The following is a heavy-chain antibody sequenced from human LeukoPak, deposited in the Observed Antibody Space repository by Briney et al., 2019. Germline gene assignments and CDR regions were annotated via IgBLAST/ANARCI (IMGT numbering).Heavy chain of an antibody. CDR2: INHSGSI. V-gene: IGHV4-34*01. CDR1: GGSFSGYY. CDR3: ARAPYDSSGPIDAFDI. J-gene: IGHJ3*02. Sequence: SETLSLTCAVYGGSFSGYYWSWIRQPPGKGLEWIGEINHSGSINYNPSLKSRVTISVDTSKNQFSLKLSSVTAADTAVYYCARAPYDSSGPIDAFDIWGLGTMVTVSS. D-gene: IGHD3-22*01.